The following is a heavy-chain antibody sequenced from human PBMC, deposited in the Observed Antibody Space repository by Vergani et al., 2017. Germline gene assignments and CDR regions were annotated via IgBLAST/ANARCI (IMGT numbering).Heavy chain of an antibody. V-gene: IGHV3-30-3*01. CDR2: ISYDGSNK. Sequence: QVHLVESGGGVVQPGRSLRLSCVVSGFTFSSYAMHWVRQAPGKGLEWVAVISYDGSNKYYADSVKGRFTISRDNSKNTLYLQMNSLRAEDTAVYYCARSSRGDYYDSSGYLDYWGQGTLVTVSS. CDR1: GFTFSSYA. J-gene: IGHJ4*02. CDR3: ARSSRGDYYDSSGYLDY. D-gene: IGHD3-22*01.